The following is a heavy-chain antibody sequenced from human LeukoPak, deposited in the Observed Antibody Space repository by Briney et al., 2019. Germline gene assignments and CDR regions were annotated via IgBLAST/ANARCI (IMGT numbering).Heavy chain of an antibody. J-gene: IGHJ4*02. CDR2: ISGSGGST. V-gene: IGHV3-23*01. CDR3: ATRGLMAGYFDY. Sequence: PGGSLRLSCAASGFTFSSYGMHWVRQAPGKGLEWVSAISGSGGSTYYADSVKGRFTISRDDSKNTLYLQMNSLRAEDTAVYYCATRGLMAGYFDYWGQGTLVTVSS. CDR1: GFTFSSYG. D-gene: IGHD3/OR15-3a*01.